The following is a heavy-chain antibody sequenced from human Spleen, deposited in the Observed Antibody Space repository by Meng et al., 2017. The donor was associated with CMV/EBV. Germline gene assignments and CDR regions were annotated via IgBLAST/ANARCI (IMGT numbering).Heavy chain of an antibody. CDR2: ITPDSGGT. V-gene: IGHV1-2*02. Sequence: SGGTFSSYTSSWVRQAPGQGLEWMGWITPDSGGTNYAEKFQGRVTVTRDTSISTAYMELSRLRSDDTAVYYCARAMVRGPIMTNFEYWGQGTLVTVSS. J-gene: IGHJ4*02. D-gene: IGHD3-10*01. CDR3: ARAMVRGPIMTNFEY. CDR1: GGTFSSYT.